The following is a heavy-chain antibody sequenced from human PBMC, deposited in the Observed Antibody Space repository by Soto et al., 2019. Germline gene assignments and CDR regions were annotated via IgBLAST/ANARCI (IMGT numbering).Heavy chain of an antibody. V-gene: IGHV1-18*01. Sequence: ASVKVSCKASGYTFSRYGISWVRQAPGQGLEWMGWISGYNGDTNYAQKFQGGVTMTIDTSTTTAYMELRSLTSDDTAVYYCAKNGQPPYYYGLDVWGQGTTVTVSS. D-gene: IGHD2-8*01. J-gene: IGHJ6*02. CDR2: ISGYNGDT. CDR1: GYTFSRYG. CDR3: AKNGQPPYYYGLDV.